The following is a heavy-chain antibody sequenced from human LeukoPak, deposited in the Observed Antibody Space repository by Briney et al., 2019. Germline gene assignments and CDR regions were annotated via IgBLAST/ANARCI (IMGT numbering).Heavy chain of an antibody. CDR1: GFTFSSYG. Sequence: PGGSLRLSCAASGFTFSSYGMHWVRQAPGKGLEWVAVIWYDGSNKYYADSVKGRFTISRDNSKNTLYLQMNSLRAEDTAVYYCASSILWGGAFDIWGQGTMVTVSS. D-gene: IGHD2-21*01. CDR3: ASSILWGGAFDI. V-gene: IGHV3-33*01. CDR2: IWYDGSNK. J-gene: IGHJ3*02.